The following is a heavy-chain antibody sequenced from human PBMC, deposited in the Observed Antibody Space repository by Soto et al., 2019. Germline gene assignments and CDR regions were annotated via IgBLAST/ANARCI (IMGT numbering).Heavy chain of an antibody. V-gene: IGHV1-46*01. Sequence: ASVKVSCKASGYTFTSYYMHWVRQAPGQGLEWMGIINPSGGSTSYAQKFQGRVTMTRDTSTSTVYMELSSLRSEDTAVYYCARSGYSLDYYYYGMDVWGKGTTVTVSS. CDR1: GYTFTSYY. J-gene: IGHJ6*04. CDR2: INPSGGST. D-gene: IGHD5-18*01. CDR3: ARSGYSLDYYYYGMDV.